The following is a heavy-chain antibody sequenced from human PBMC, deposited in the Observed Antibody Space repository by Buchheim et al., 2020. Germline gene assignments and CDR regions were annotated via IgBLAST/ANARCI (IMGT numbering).Heavy chain of an antibody. V-gene: IGHV3-48*03. D-gene: IGHD1-26*01. J-gene: IGHJ4*02. CDR3: VRDGSGSYPFDN. Sequence: EVQLVESGGNLVQAGGSLRLSCEASGFHFSNYEMNWVRQAPGKGLEWVSYISSGGTNIYYAGSVRGRFTISRDNAKNSVYLQMSSLRADDTAVYYCVRDGSGSYPFDNWGQGTL. CDR2: ISSGGTNI. CDR1: GFHFSNYE.